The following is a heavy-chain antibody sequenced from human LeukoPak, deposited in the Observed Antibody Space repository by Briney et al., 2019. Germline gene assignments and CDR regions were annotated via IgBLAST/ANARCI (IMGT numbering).Heavy chain of an antibody. D-gene: IGHD3-3*01. CDR3: TRSLGVVIHGGMDV. CDR2: IYYTGST. Sequence: PSETLSLTCTVSGGSISSYHWSWIRQPPGKRLEWIGHIYYTGSTNYNPSLKIRVTISLDTSKNQFSLKLSSVTAADTAVYYCTRSLGVVIHGGMDVWGQGTTVTVSS. CDR1: GGSISSYH. V-gene: IGHV4-59*01. J-gene: IGHJ6*02.